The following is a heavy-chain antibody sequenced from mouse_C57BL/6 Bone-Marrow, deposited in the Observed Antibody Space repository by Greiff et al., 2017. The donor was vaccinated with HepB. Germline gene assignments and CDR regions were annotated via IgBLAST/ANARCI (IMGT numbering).Heavy chain of an antibody. CDR2: ISNLAYSI. Sequence: EVKLQESGGGLVQPGGSLKLSCAASGFTFSDYGMAWVRQAPRKGPEWVAFISNLAYSIYYADTVTGRFTISRENAKNTLYLEMSSLRSEDTAMYYCARRGYYGSSYWYFDVWGTGTTVTVSS. CDR1: GFTFSDYG. J-gene: IGHJ1*03. D-gene: IGHD1-1*01. CDR3: ARRGYYGSSYWYFDV. V-gene: IGHV5-15*01.